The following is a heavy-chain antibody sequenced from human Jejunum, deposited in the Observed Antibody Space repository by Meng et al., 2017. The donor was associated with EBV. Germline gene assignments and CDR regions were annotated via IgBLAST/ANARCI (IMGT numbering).Heavy chain of an antibody. CDR2: IYYSGNT. D-gene: IGHD3-22*01. CDR3: ARVVDYYERSGYPDF. J-gene: IGHJ4*02. V-gene: IGHV4-61*01. Sequence: QVQLQESGPGLVTPAVTLSLPCTVSGGSVSTASYYWSWIRQSPGKGLEWIGYIYYSGNTNYNPSLKSRATITVDTSKNQFSLKLSSVTAADTAVYYCARVVDYYERSGYPDFGGQGTLVTVSS. CDR1: GGSVSTASYY.